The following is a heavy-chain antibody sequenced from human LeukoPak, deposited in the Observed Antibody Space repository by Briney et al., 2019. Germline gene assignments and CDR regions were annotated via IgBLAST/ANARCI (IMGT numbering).Heavy chain of an antibody. CDR2: MSYGGSNK. V-gene: IGHV3-30*18. D-gene: IGHD1-26*01. Sequence: PGGSLRLSCAASGFTLSSYGMHWVRQAPGKGLEWVAVMSYGGSNKYSADSVKGRFTISRDNSKNTLYLQMNSLRAEDTAVYYCAKNGVGGTWGNYFDYWGQGTLVTVSS. CDR1: GFTLSSYG. CDR3: AKNGVGGTWGNYFDY. J-gene: IGHJ4*02.